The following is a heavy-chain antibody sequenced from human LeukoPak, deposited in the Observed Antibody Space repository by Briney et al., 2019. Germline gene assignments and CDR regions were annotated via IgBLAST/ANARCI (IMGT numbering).Heavy chain of an antibody. CDR2: IYYSGSS. D-gene: IGHD5-24*01. CDR3: AGDGYNPIDY. Sequence: SETLSLTCTVSGGSISSSSYYWGWIRQPPGKGLEWIGTIYYSGSSYYNASLKSRVTISVATSKNQFSLKLSSVTAAHTAVYYCAGDGYNPIDYWGQGTLVTVSS. V-gene: IGHV4-39*07. CDR1: GGSISSSSYY. J-gene: IGHJ4*02.